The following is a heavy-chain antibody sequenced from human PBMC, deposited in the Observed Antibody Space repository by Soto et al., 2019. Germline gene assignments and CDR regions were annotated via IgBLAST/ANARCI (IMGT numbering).Heavy chain of an antibody. J-gene: IGHJ4*02. V-gene: IGHV3-53*01. CDR2: IYGGGST. CDR1: GFTVRNNY. Sequence: EVPLVESGGGLIQPGGSLRLSCAASGFTVRNNYLNWVRQAPGKGLEWVSVIYGGGSTFYADSVKGRFAISRDNSKNTLYLQMNSLRVDDTAVYYCARDGSGGFDYWGQGTLVTVSS. CDR3: ARDGSGGFDY. D-gene: IGHD2-15*01.